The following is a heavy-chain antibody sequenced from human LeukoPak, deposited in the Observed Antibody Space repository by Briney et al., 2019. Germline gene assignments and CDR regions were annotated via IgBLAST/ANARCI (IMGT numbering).Heavy chain of an antibody. CDR2: INHSGST. V-gene: IGHV4-34*01. CDR3: ARAHTVDIVVVPADAQFADY. J-gene: IGHJ4*02. CDR1: GGSFSGYY. Sequence: PSETLSLTCAVYGGSFSGYYWSWIRQPPGKGLEWIGEINHSGSTNYNPSLKSRVTISVDTSKNQFSLKLSSVTAADTAAYYCARAHTVDIVVVPADAQFADYWGQGTLVTVSS. D-gene: IGHD2-2*01.